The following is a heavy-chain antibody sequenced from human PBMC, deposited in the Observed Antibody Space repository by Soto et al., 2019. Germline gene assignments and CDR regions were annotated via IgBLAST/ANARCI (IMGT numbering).Heavy chain of an antibody. CDR2: IIPIVGTA. J-gene: IGHJ5*02. CDR3: ARGRRGYCISTSCHNWFDP. Sequence: SWKVSCKGSGGTFSSYAISWVRQAPGQGVEWVGGIIPIVGTANYAQKCQGRVTITADESTSTAYMELSSLRSEDTAVYYCARGRRGYCISTSCHNWFDPWGQGTLVTVSS. CDR1: GGTFSSYA. V-gene: IGHV1-69*01. D-gene: IGHD2-2*01.